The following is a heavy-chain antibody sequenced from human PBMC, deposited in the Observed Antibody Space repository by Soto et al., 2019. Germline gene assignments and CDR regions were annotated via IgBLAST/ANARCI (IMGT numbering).Heavy chain of an antibody. J-gene: IGHJ4*02. CDR1: GFTVSSNY. CDR2: IYSGGST. Sequence: GALRLSCAASGFTVSSNYMSWVRQAPGKGLEWVSVIYSGGSTYYADSVKGRFTISRDNSKNTLYLQMNSLRAEDTAVYYCARAYSSGWYFRYFDYWGQGTLVTVSS. CDR3: ARAYSSGWYFRYFDY. V-gene: IGHV3-53*01. D-gene: IGHD6-19*01.